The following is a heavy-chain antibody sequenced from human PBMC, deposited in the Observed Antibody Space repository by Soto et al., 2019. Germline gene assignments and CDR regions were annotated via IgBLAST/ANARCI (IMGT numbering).Heavy chain of an antibody. V-gene: IGHV3-30*18. Sequence: GGSLRLSCAASGFTFSSYGMHWVRQAPGKGLEWVAVIPYDGSNKYYADSVKGRFTISRDNSKNTLYLQMNSLRAEDTAVYYCAKSLAAATFDYWGQGTLVTVSS. CDR2: IPYDGSNK. CDR3: AKSLAAATFDY. CDR1: GFTFSSYG. D-gene: IGHD6-13*01. J-gene: IGHJ4*02.